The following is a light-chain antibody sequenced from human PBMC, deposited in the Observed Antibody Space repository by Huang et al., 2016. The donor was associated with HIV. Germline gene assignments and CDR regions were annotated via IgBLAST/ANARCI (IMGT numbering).Light chain of an antibody. CDR1: QDISNY. CDR3: QQYNNLPT. CDR2: DAS. Sequence: DIQMTQSPSSLSASVGDRVTITCQASQDISNYLNWYQQKPGEAPKVLVYDASNVETGVPSRFSGSGSGTDFTFTISSLQPEDIATYYCQQYNNLPTFGPGTKVHIK. J-gene: IGKJ3*01. V-gene: IGKV1-33*01.